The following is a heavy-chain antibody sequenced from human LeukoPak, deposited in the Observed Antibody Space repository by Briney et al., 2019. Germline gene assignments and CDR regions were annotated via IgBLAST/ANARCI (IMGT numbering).Heavy chain of an antibody. V-gene: IGHV1-3*03. CDR3: AIRDGYRDY. Sequence: GASVKVSCKASGYTFTTYAMRWVRQAPGQTLEWLGWINAANGYTKYSQEFRGRVTITRDTSASTAYMELSSLRYEDMAVYYCAIRDGYRDYWGQGTLVTVSS. D-gene: IGHD5-24*01. CDR2: INAANGYT. J-gene: IGHJ4*02. CDR1: GYTFTTYA.